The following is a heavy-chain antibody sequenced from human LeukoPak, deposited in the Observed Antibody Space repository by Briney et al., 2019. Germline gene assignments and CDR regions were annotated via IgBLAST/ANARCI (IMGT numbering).Heavy chain of an antibody. CDR1: GLTFTNSA. Sequence: SVKVSCKASGLTFTNSAIQWLRQARGQRLEWIGWIVVAGGNTNYAQKFQGRVTITRDMSTSTAYMELSSLRSEDTALYYCARGSGSSWYFYFDYWGQGTLVTVSS. V-gene: IGHV1-58*02. J-gene: IGHJ4*02. CDR2: IVVAGGNT. D-gene: IGHD6-13*01. CDR3: ARGSGSSWYFYFDY.